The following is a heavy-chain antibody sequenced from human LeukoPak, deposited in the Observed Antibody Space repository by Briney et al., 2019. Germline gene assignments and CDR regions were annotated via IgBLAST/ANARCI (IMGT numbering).Heavy chain of an antibody. CDR3: AKEEGRLTGSLFRY. D-gene: IGHD3-9*01. CDR1: GFTFSSYG. CDR2: ISYDGSNK. J-gene: IGHJ4*02. Sequence: GRSLRLSCAASGFTFSSYGMHWVRQAPGKGLEWVAVISYDGSNKYYADSVKGRLTISRDNSKNTLYLQMNSLRAEDTAVYYCAKEEGRLTGSLFRYWGQGTLVTVSS. V-gene: IGHV3-30*18.